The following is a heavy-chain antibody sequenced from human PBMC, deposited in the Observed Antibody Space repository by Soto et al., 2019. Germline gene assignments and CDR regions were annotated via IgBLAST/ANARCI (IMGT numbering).Heavy chain of an antibody. CDR2: INHSGST. J-gene: IGHJ4*02. D-gene: IGHD2-8*02. V-gene: IGHV4-34*01. CDR1: GGSFSGYY. Sequence: QVQLQQWGAGLLKPSETLSLTCAVYGGSFSGYYWTWIRQPPGTGLEWIGEINHSGSTNYTPSLRRLVTISVDTSKNQCSLKRTSVTAADTAVYYCARDKITGLFAYWGQGTLVTVSS. CDR3: ARDKITGLFAY.